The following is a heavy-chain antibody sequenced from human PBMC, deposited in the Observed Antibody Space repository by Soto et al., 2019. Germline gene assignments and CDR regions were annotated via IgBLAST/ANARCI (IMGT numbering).Heavy chain of an antibody. D-gene: IGHD4-17*01. V-gene: IGHV3-21*01. J-gene: IGHJ3*02. Sequence: EVQLVESGGGLVKPGGSLRLSCAASGFTFSSYTMNWVRQAPGKGLEWVSSISSSSSYIYYADSVKGRFTISRDNAKNPLYLQMNSLRAEDTAVYYCARDHGMLGLRGLDAFDIWGQGAMVTVSS. CDR2: ISSSSSYI. CDR3: ARDHGMLGLRGLDAFDI. CDR1: GFTFSSYT.